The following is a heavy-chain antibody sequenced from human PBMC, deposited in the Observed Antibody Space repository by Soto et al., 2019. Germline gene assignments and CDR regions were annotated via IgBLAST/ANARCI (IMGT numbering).Heavy chain of an antibody. D-gene: IGHD2-2*01. J-gene: IGHJ6*02. CDR3: QTMEVVYYYGMDV. CDR2: ISYDGSNK. V-gene: IGHV3-30-3*01. Sequence: GGSLRLSCAASGFTFSSYAMHWVRQAPGKGLEWVAVISYDGSNKYYADSVKGRFTISRDNSKNTLYLQMNSLRAEDTAVYYCQTMEVVYYYGMDVWGQGTTATVSS. CDR1: GFTFSSYA.